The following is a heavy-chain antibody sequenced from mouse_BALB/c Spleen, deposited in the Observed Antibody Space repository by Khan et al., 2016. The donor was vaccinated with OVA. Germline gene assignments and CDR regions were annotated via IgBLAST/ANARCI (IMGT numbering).Heavy chain of an antibody. Sequence: QIQLVQSGPELKKPGETVKISCKASGYNFKDYVMNWVKQSPGEGLKWMGWMKTYTGEPTYGDDFKGRFAFSLETSASTAYLQINSLKNEETAAYFCVRFHWGYWGQGTTLTVSS. CDR2: MKTYTGEP. J-gene: IGHJ2*01. CDR3: VRFHWGY. CDR1: GYNFKDYV. V-gene: IGHV9-3-1*01. D-gene: IGHD4-1*01.